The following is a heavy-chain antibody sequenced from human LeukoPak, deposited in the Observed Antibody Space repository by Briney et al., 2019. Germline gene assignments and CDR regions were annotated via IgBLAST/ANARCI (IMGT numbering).Heavy chain of an antibody. CDR2: INSGGTVT. CDR3: AKDRWAIAARPDPDFDY. Sequence: GGSLRLSCAASGFTFSDFWMHWVRQAPGKGLVWVSRINSGGTVTNYADSVKGRLTISRDNSKNTLYLQMNSLRAEDTAVYYCAKDRWAIAARPDPDFDYWGQGTLVTVSS. V-gene: IGHV3-74*01. D-gene: IGHD6-6*01. CDR1: GFTFSDFW. J-gene: IGHJ4*02.